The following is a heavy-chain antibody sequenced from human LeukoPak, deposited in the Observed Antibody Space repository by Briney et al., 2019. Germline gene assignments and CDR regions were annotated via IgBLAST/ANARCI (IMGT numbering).Heavy chain of an antibody. CDR2: IYYSGST. Sequence: SETLSLTCTVSGGSISSSSYYWGWIRQPPGKGLEWIGSIYYSGSTNYNPSLKSRVTISVDTSKNQFSLKVSSVTAADTAVYYCARKYCSSTSCYFGYYYYGMDVWGKGTTVTVSS. CDR1: GGSISSSSYY. D-gene: IGHD2-2*01. J-gene: IGHJ6*04. CDR3: ARKYCSSTSCYFGYYYYGMDV. V-gene: IGHV4-39*07.